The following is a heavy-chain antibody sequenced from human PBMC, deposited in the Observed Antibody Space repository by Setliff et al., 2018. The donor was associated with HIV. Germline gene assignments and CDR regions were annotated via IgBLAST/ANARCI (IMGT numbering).Heavy chain of an antibody. Sequence: GESLTISCKGSGYRFTNYWIGWVRQMPGKGLEWMGIFHPGDSDTRYSPSFQGQVTISADKSVTTAYLQWSSLKASDTAMYYCARRGGDYGDHGVDYWGQGTLVTVSS. CDR1: GYRFTNYW. D-gene: IGHD4-17*01. J-gene: IGHJ4*02. CDR2: FHPGDSDT. CDR3: ARRGGDYGDHGVDY. V-gene: IGHV5-51*01.